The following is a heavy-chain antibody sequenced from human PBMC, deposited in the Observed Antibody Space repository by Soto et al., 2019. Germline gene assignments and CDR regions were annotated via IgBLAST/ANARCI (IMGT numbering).Heavy chain of an antibody. CDR1: GGSISSSNW. J-gene: IGHJ4*02. CDR2: IFHSGST. D-gene: IGHD6-19*01. CDR3: ARDQTARSYIDY. Sequence: QVQLQESGPGLVKPSGTLSLTCAVSGGSISSSNWWNWVRQPPGKGLEWIGEIFHSGSTNYNPSLESRVTILVDTSTNPLSLHLSSVTAAGTTVYLSARDQTARSYIDYWGQGTLVTVSS. V-gene: IGHV4-4*02.